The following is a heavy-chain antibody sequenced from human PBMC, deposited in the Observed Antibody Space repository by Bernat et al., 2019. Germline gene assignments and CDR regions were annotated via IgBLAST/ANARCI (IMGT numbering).Heavy chain of an antibody. D-gene: IGHD3/OR15-3a*01. V-gene: IGHV3-15*07. Sequence: EVQLVESGGVLVRSGGSLTLSCAASGFSFSSAWMNWVRQAPGKGLEWVGRIKSKPDGETSDYAATVKDRFIISRDDSEATVYLQMNILKTEDTAVYYWAADIPGLGYTDFDYWGQGTVVTVSP. CDR3: AADIPGLGYTDFDY. J-gene: IGHJ4*02. CDR2: IKSKPDGETS. CDR1: GFSFSSAW.